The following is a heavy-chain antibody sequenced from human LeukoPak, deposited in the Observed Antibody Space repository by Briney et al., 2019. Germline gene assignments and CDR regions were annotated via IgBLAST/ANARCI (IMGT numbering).Heavy chain of an antibody. D-gene: IGHD3-3*01. V-gene: IGHV3-21*01. CDR1: GFTFSSYS. CDR3: ASGMTLRFLEWLSS. Sequence: KTGGSLRLSCAASGFTFSSYSMNWVRQAPGKGLEWVSSISSSSSYIYYADSVKGRFTISRDNAKNSLYLQMNSLRAEDTAVYYCASGMTLRFLEWLSSWGQGTLVTVSS. CDR2: ISSSSSYI. J-gene: IGHJ5*02.